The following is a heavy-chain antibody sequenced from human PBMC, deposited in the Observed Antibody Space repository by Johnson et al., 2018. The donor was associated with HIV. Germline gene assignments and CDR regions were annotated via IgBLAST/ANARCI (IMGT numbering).Heavy chain of an antibody. V-gene: IGHV3-13*01. J-gene: IGHJ3*02. CDR1: GFTFSSYD. CDR3: ARGEGIVGALRHVDI. D-gene: IGHD1-26*01. Sequence: EVQLVESGGGLVQPGGSLRLSCAASGFTFSSYDMHWVRQATGKGLEWVSAIGTAGDTYYPGSVKGRFTISRENAKNSLYLQMNSLRAGDTAVYDCARGEGIVGALRHVDIWGQGTMVTVSS. CDR2: IGTAGDT.